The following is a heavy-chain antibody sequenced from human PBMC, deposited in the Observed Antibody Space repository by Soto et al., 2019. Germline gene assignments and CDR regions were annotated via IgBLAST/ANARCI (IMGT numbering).Heavy chain of an antibody. CDR3: ARGVQDSSSSDFDY. Sequence: GGSLRLSCAASGFTFSSYGMHWVRQAPGKGLEWVAVIWYDGSNKYYADSVKGRFTISRDNSKNTLYLQMNSLRAEDTAVYYCARGVQDSSSSDFDYWGQGTLVTVSS. J-gene: IGHJ4*02. V-gene: IGHV3-33*01. CDR2: IWYDGSNK. CDR1: GFTFSSYG. D-gene: IGHD6-6*01.